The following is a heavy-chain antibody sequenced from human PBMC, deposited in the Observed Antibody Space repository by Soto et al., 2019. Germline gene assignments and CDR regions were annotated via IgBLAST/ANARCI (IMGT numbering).Heavy chain of an antibody. Sequence: QVQLVESGGGVVQPGRSLRLSCAASGFIFSKYGMHWVRQAPGKGLEWVAVISYDGSNKYYAESVKGRFIISRDKTENPLYLQMTSLRAEDTALYYCAKDLGSGKPYYYFAMDVWDQGTTVTVSS. V-gene: IGHV3-30*18. CDR2: ISYDGSNK. J-gene: IGHJ6*02. CDR3: AKDLGSGKPYYYFAMDV. CDR1: GFIFSKYG. D-gene: IGHD3-10*01.